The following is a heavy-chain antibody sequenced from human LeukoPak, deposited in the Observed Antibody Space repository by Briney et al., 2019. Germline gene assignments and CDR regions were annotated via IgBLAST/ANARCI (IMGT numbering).Heavy chain of an antibody. D-gene: IGHD3-3*01. CDR2: INPNSGGT. J-gene: IGHJ5*02. CDR1: GYTFTGYY. CDR3: AVVLRFLKNWFDP. V-gene: IGHV1-2*02. Sequence: ASVKVSCKASGYTFTGYYMHWVRQAPGQGLEWMGWINPNSGGTNYAQKFQGRVTMTRDTSISTAYMELSRLRSDDTAVYYCAVVLRFLKNWFDPWGQGTLVTVSS.